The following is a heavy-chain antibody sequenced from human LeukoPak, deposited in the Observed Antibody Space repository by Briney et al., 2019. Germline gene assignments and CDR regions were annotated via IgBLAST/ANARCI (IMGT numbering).Heavy chain of an antibody. CDR1: GDSISSGDYY. Sequence: PSETLSLTCTVSGDSISSGDYYWSWIRQPPGKGLEWIGYIYYSGSTYYNPSLKSRVTISVDTSKNQFSLKLSSVTAADTAVYYCARDRGYCSSTSCYNWFDPWGQGTLVTVSS. J-gene: IGHJ5*02. CDR3: ARDRGYCSSTSCYNWFDP. CDR2: IYYSGST. D-gene: IGHD2-2*01. V-gene: IGHV4-30-4*08.